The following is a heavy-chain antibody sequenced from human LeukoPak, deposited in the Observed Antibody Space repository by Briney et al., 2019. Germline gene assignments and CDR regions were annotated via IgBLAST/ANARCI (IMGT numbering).Heavy chain of an antibody. J-gene: IGHJ4*02. CDR2: IFYSGNI. CDR3: AIKLGVVTAIPHFDY. D-gene: IGHD2-21*02. CDR1: GGSISSGSYS. Sequence: PSQTLSLTCTVSGGSISSGSYSWNWLRQHPGKGLEWIVYIFYSGNIYYNPSLKSRVTISVDTSKNQFSLKLSSVTAADTAVYYCAIKLGVVTAIPHFDYWGQGALVTVSS. V-gene: IGHV4-31*03.